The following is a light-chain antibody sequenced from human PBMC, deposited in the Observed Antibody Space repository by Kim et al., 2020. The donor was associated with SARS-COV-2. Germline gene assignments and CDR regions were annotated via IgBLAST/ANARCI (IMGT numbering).Light chain of an antibody. CDR3: NSRDSNDTVV. Sequence: VALGQTVRIKCQGDSLRSYYATWYQQKPGQAPIVVIYGKNNRPSGIPDRFSGCSSGNTASLTITGTQAGDEAEYYCNSRDSNDTVVFGGGTQLPS. J-gene: IGLJ2*01. CDR2: GKN. CDR1: SLRSYY. V-gene: IGLV3-19*01.